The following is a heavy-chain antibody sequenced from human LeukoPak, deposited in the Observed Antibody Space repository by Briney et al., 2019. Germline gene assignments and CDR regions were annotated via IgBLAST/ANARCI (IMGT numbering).Heavy chain of an antibody. V-gene: IGHV5-51*01. CDR2: IYPDDSDT. CDR3: ARSPHGDDF. Sequence: GESLKISSKGSGXIFTDYWISWLRQMPGKGLEWMGIIYPDDSDTRYSPSFQGQVTISVDKSIRTAYLQWSTLKASDTAMYYCARSPHGDDFWGQGTLVTVSS. CDR1: GXIFTDYW. D-gene: IGHD2-21*02. J-gene: IGHJ4*02.